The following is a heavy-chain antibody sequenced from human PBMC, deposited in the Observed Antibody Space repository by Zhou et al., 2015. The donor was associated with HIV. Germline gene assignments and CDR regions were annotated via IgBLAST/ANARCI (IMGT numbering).Heavy chain of an antibody. J-gene: IGHJ4*02. CDR2: IVPIINKA. CDR1: GGTFGTYG. V-gene: IGHV1-69*01. CDR3: ARAGGYSGYDLNYFDY. Sequence: HVQLVQSGAEVRKPGASVQVSCKTSGGTFGTYGITWVRQAPGQGLEWMGGIVPIINKANSAQKFQDRVSFTAVDSTGTAYMELSSLRSEDTAVYYCARAGGYSGYDLNYFDYWGQGTLVTVSS. D-gene: IGHD5-12*01.